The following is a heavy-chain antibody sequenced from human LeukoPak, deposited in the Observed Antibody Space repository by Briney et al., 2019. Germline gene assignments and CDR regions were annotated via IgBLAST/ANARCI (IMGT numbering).Heavy chain of an antibody. J-gene: IGHJ1*01. CDR2: IYYSGRT. CDR1: GAPMSSGHNY. D-gene: IGHD3-22*01. Sequence: SETLSLTCTVSGAPMSSGHNYWSWIRQPPGKGLEWIGSIYYSGRTYYNPSLKSRVTISIDTSKNQFSLNLSSVTAADTAVYYCARRRYYDSTGYLDWGQGTLVTVSS. CDR3: ARRRYYDSTGYLD. V-gene: IGHV4-39*01.